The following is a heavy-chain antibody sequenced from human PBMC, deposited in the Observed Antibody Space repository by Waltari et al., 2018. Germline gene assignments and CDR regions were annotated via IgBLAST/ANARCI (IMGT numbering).Heavy chain of an antibody. Sequence: QVQLVESGGGVVQPGGSLRLSGAASGVTLSSYGMHWVRQAPGKGLEWVAFIRYDGSNKYYADSVKGRFTISRDNSKNTLYLQMNSLRAEDTAVYYCAKDDYGRAFDIWGQGTMVTVSS. V-gene: IGHV3-30*02. CDR3: AKDDYGRAFDI. D-gene: IGHD4-17*01. CDR2: IRYDGSNK. J-gene: IGHJ3*02. CDR1: GVTLSSYG.